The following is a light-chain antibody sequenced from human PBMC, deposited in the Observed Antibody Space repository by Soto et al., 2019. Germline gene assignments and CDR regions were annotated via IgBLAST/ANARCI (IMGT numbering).Light chain of an antibody. CDR3: CSYAGSSTLV. CDR2: EGS. CDR1: SSDVGSYNL. V-gene: IGLV2-23*01. J-gene: IGLJ2*01. Sequence: QSALTQPASVSGSPGQSITISCTGTSSDVGSYNLVSWYQQHPGKAPKLMIYEGSKRPSGVSNRFSGSKSGNTASLTISGLQAEYEADYYCCSYAGSSTLVFGGGTKLPS.